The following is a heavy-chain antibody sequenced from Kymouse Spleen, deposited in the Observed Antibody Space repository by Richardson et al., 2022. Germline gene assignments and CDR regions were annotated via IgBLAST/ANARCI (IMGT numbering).Heavy chain of an antibody. V-gene: IGHV3-7*01. CDR3: ARGITGTTGYYYYGMDV. Sequence: EVQLVESGGGLVQPGGSLRLSCAASGFTFSSYWMSWVRQAPGKGLEWVANIKQDGSEKYYVDSVKGRFTISRDNAKNSLYLQMNSLRAEDTAVYYCARGITGTTGYYYYGMDVWGQGTTVTVSS. CDR2: IKQDGSEK. CDR1: GFTFSSYW. D-gene: IGHD1-7*01. J-gene: IGHJ6*02.